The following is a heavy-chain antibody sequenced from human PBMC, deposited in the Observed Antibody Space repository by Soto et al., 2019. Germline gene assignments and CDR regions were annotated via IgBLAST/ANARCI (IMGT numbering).Heavy chain of an antibody. J-gene: IGHJ5*02. V-gene: IGHV3-74*01. CDR3: TRDFMARGRDSNWFDP. CDR2: INGDGRNT. D-gene: IGHD3-10*01. CDR1: GFIFSSNW. Sequence: GGSLRLSCAASGFIFSSNWMHWVRQAPGKGPVWVARINGDGRNTRKTDSGKGLFTISRDNAKNTRYLQMDSLRAEHTAVYYCTRDFMARGRDSNWFDPWGQGTVVTVSS.